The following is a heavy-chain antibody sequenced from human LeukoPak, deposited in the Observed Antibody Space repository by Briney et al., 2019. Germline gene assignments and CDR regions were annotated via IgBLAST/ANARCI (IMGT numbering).Heavy chain of an antibody. V-gene: IGHV3-7*01. D-gene: IGHD2-2*01. Sequence: GGSLRLSCAASGFTFSSYWMSWVRQAPGKGLEWVAYIKHDGSDKYHVDSVKGRFTISRDNSKNSLYLQMNSLRADDTAVYYYARARRPDGVVPAARYMDVWGKGTTVTVSS. J-gene: IGHJ6*03. CDR1: GFTFSSYW. CDR3: ARARRPDGVVPAARYMDV. CDR2: IKHDGSDK.